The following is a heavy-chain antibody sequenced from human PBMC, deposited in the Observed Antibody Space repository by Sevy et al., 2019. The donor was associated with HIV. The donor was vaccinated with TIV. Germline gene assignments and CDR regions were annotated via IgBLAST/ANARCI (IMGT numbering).Heavy chain of an antibody. D-gene: IGHD1-20*01. J-gene: IGHJ4*02. CDR3: ATTGIKSTTSAFEY. V-gene: IGHV3-30-3*01. CDR2: ISYDGTYK. Sequence: GGSLRLSCAASGFTFSNFALHWVRQAPGKGLEWVAVISYDGTYKSYAASLQGRFTISRDNSKNTLFLQMNRLRGEDTSVYYCATTGIKSTTSAFEYWGQGTLVTISS. CDR1: GFTFSNFA.